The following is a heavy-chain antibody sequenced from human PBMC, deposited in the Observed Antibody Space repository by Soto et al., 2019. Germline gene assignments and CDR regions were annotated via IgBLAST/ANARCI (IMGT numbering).Heavy chain of an antibody. Sequence: GGSLRLSCAVSGFTFSDYYMSWIRQAPGKGLEWISYISSRGTTIYYADSVKGRFTISRDNAKNSLYLQMNSLRAEDTAIYYCGRESWGTINYWGQGTPVTVSS. V-gene: IGHV3-11*01. J-gene: IGHJ4*02. CDR1: GFTFSDYY. D-gene: IGHD7-27*01. CDR3: GRESWGTINY. CDR2: ISSRGTTI.